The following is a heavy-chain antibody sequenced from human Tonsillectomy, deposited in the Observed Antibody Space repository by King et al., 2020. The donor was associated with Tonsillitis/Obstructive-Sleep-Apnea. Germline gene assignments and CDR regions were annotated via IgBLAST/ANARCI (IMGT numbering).Heavy chain of an antibody. CDR2: ISSSSTTI. J-gene: IGHJ3*02. CDR1: GFTFSSYS. D-gene: IGHD5-12*01. CDR3: TRDSRVATTGSGGFDI. Sequence: VQLVESGGGLVQPGGSLRLSCAASGFTFSSYSINWVRQAPGKGLEWISYISSSSTTIYYADSVKGRITISRDNAMNSLFLQMNSLRDGDTAVYYCTRDSRVATTGSGGFDIWGQGTMVTVSS. V-gene: IGHV3-48*02.